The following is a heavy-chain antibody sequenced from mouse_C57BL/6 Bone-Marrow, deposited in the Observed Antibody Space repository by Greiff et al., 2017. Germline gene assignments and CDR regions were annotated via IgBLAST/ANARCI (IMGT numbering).Heavy chain of an antibody. J-gene: IGHJ2*01. CDR3: ALLMGYYFYFDY. CDR2: IYPRSGNT. V-gene: IGHV1-81*01. D-gene: IGHD2-3*01. Sequence: QVQLQESGAELARPGASVKLSCKASGYTFTSYGIRWVKQRTGQGLEWIGEIYPRSGNTYYNEKFKGKATLTAAKSSSTAYMELRSLTSEDSAVYFCALLMGYYFYFDYWGQGTTLTVSS. CDR1: GYTFTSYG.